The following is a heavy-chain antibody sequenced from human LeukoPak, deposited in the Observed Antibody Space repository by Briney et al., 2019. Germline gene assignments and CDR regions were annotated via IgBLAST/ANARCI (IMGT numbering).Heavy chain of an antibody. Sequence: PGGSLRLSCAASGFTFSSYSMNWVRQAPGKGLEWVSYITGSSSNIYYADSVKGRFTISRDNARNSLYLQMNSLRTEDTALYYCAKSLRARDYYYYGMDVWGQGTTVTVSS. CDR3: AKSLRARDYYYYGMDV. D-gene: IGHD3-10*01. CDR1: GFTFSSYS. V-gene: IGHV3-48*01. CDR2: ITGSSSNI. J-gene: IGHJ6*02.